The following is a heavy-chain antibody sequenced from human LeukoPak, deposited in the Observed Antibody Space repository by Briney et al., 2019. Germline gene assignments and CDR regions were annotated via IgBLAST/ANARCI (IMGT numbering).Heavy chain of an antibody. J-gene: IGHJ6*03. CDR2: NSGRGYYT. CDR3: AKDGSWGDYYFYFYMDV. V-gene: IGHV3-23*01. CDR1: VSGFTLGNFA. D-gene: IGHD3-16*01. Sequence: GGSLRLSCEASVSGFTLGNFALSWVRQAPGKGLEWVSGNSGRGYYTYYADSVKGRFTISRDNSKNTLYIEMNSLRAEDTAVYYCAKDGSWGDYYFYFYMDVWGKGTTVTVSS.